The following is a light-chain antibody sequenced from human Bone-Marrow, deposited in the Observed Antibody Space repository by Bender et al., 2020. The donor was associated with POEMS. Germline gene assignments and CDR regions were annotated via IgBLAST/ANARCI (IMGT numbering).Light chain of an antibody. J-gene: IGLJ1*01. CDR1: SSDIGAFNY. Sequence: QSALTQPASVSGSPGQSITISCTGTSSDIGAFNYVSWYQQHPGKAPKVMIYDVSNRPSGVSNRFSGSKSGNSAFLPISGLQAEDEADYYCSSYTTTNTRYVFGGGTKVTVL. CDR3: SSYTTTNTRYV. CDR2: DVS. V-gene: IGLV2-14*03.